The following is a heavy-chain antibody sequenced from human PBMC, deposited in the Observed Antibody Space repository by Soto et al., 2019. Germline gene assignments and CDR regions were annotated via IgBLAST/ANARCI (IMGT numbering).Heavy chain of an antibody. V-gene: IGHV3-23*01. Sequence: GGSLRLSCAASGFTFSSYAMSWVRQAPGKGLEWVSAISGSGGSTYYADSVKGRFTISRDNSKNTLYLQMNSLRAEDTAVYYCVAEYCSGGSCLGDYYYYGMDVWGQGTTVTVSS. J-gene: IGHJ6*02. D-gene: IGHD2-15*01. CDR2: ISGSGGST. CDR3: VAEYCSGGSCLGDYYYYGMDV. CDR1: GFTFSSYA.